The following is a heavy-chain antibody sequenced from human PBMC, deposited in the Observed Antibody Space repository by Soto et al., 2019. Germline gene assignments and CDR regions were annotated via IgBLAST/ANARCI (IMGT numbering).Heavy chain of an antibody. J-gene: IGHJ4*02. Sequence: PSATVSCKASGYTFTSYGTSCARQAPGQEREPMGWISAYNGNTNYAQKPQGRVTMTTATSTSTASMELRSRRSDDTAVYYCARDLLTHYCSSSSCPMGHWGQGTLVGASS. CDR3: ARDLLTHYCSSSSCPMGH. V-gene: IGHV1-18*04. CDR1: GYTFTSYG. D-gene: IGHD2-2*01. CDR2: ISAYNGNT.